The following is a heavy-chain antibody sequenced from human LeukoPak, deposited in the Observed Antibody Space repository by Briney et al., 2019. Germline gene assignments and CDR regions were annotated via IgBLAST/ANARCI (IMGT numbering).Heavy chain of an antibody. Sequence: PSETLSLTCTVSGGSISSYYWSWIRQPPGKGLEWIGYIYYSGSTYYNPSLKSRVTISVDTSKNQFSLKLSSVTAADTAVYYCARAGGDDFWSGYYRGFDPWGQGTLVTVSS. V-gene: IGHV4-59*12. J-gene: IGHJ5*02. CDR1: GGSISSYY. CDR2: IYYSGST. D-gene: IGHD3-3*01. CDR3: ARAGGDDFWSGYYRGFDP.